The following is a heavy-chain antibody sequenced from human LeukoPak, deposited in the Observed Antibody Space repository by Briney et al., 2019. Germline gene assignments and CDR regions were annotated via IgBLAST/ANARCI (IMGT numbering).Heavy chain of an antibody. V-gene: IGHV3-7*03. D-gene: IGHD4-11*01. CDR2: IKQDGSEK. CDR1: GFTFSSYW. CDR3: ANPPTVTSFHY. J-gene: IGHJ4*02. Sequence: GSLRLSCAASGFTFSSYWMSWVRQAPGKGLEWVANIKQDGSEKYYVDSVKGRFTISRDNAKNSLYLQMNSLRAEDTAIYYCANPPTVTSFHYWGQGTLVTVSS.